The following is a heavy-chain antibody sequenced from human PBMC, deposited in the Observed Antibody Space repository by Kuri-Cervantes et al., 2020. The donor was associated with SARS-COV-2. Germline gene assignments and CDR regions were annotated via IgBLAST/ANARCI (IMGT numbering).Heavy chain of an antibody. D-gene: IGHD2/OR15-2a*01. Sequence: SETLSLTCAVYGGSFSGYYWSWIRQPPGKGLEWIGYIYYSGSTNYNPSLKSRVTISVDTSKNQFSLKLSSVTAADTAVYYCARDGEIEGYFDYWGQGTLITVSS. CDR3: ARDGEIEGYFDY. CDR2: IYYSGST. J-gene: IGHJ4*02. V-gene: IGHV4-59*01. CDR1: GGSFSGYY.